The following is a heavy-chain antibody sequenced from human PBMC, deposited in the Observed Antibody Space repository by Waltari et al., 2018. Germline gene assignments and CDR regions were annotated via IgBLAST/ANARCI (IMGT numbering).Heavy chain of an antibody. CDR1: GYTFSTFA. J-gene: IGHJ6*02. CDR2: ANGATGQQ. V-gene: IGHV1-3*01. D-gene: IGHD4-4*01. Sequence: QIQLVQSGAEVKKPGASVKISCKASGYTFSTFAIHWVRQAPGKRLEWMGWANGATGQQAYSTICRGRFSINRDTSATTAYMELSSLTSEDTAIYYCAKDRRTHQYYYYAMDVWGQGTTVTV. CDR3: AKDRRTHQYYYYAMDV.